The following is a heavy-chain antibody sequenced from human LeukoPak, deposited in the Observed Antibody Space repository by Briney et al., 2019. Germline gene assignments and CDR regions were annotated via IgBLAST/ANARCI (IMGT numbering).Heavy chain of an antibody. CDR2: ISSRSSDA. CDR1: GFIFSDYY. V-gene: IGHV3-11*05. CDR3: ARDWSYFDY. Sequence: GGSLRLSCAVSGFIFSDYYMSWIRQAPGKGLEWVSYISSRSSDANYADSVKDRLTISRDNARNSVYLQMNSLRAEDTAVYYCARDWSYFDYWGRGTPVTVSS. J-gene: IGHJ4*02.